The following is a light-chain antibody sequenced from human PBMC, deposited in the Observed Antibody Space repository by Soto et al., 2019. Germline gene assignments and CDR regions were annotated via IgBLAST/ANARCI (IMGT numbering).Light chain of an antibody. CDR3: QQYDTWLIT. V-gene: IGKV3-15*01. Sequence: EIVMTQSPATLSVSPGERATLSCRASQSVSSNLAWYQHKPGQAPRLLIYGASTRATDIPARFSGSGSGTDFTLTISGLQSEDFAVYYCQQYDTWLITFGQGTRLEI. J-gene: IGKJ5*01. CDR2: GAS. CDR1: QSVSSN.